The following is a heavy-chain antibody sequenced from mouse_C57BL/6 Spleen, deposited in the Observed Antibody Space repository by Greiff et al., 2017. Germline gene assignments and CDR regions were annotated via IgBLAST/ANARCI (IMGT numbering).Heavy chain of an antibody. D-gene: IGHD3-1*01. V-gene: IGHV1-64*01. CDR3: ARTGHSGNYAMDY. J-gene: IGHJ4*01. CDR1: GYTFTSYW. Sequence: QVQLQQPGAELVKPGASVKLSCKASGYTFTSYWMHWVTQRPGQGLEWIGMIHPNSGSTNYNEKFKSKATLTVDKSSSTAYMQLSSLTSEDSAVYYCARTGHSGNYAMDYWGQGTSVTVSS. CDR2: IHPNSGST.